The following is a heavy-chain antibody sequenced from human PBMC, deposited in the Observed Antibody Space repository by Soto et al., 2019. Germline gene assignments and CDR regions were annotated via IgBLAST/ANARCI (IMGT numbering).Heavy chain of an antibody. J-gene: IGHJ5*02. V-gene: IGHV3-66*01. CDR2: IYSGGST. D-gene: IGHD6-13*01. CDR1: RFTFNSNY. Sequence: PGGSLRLSYAASRFTFNSNYMSWVRQAPGKGLEWVSVIYSGGSTYYADSVKGRFTISRDNSKNTLYLQMNSLRAEDTAVYYCARDRIAAAGTGWFDPWGQGTLVTVSS. CDR3: ARDRIAAAGTGWFDP.